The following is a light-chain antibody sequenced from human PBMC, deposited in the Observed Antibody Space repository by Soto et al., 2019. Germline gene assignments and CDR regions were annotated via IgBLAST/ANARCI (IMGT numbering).Light chain of an antibody. J-gene: IGLJ2*01. Sequence: QSVLTQPASVSGSPGQSITISCNGTSSDVGDWNYVCWYQKHPDKAPKLLIFDVSNRPSGVSSCFAGSKSGNTASLTISGLQVEDEADYFCSSYTTKSTVVFGGGTKLTVL. CDR3: SSYTTKSTVV. CDR2: DVS. V-gene: IGLV2-14*03. CDR1: SSDVGDWNY.